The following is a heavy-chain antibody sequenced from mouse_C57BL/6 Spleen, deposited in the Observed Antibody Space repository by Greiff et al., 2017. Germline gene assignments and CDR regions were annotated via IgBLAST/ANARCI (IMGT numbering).Heavy chain of an antibody. CDR1: GYTFTDYN. Sequence: VQLQQSGPELVKPGASVKMSCKASGYTFTDYNMHWVKQSHGKSLEWIGYINPNNGGTSYNQKFKGKATLTVNKSSSTAYMELRSLTSEDSAVYYCATSYYGSSLYWYFDVWGTGTTVTVSS. V-gene: IGHV1-22*01. D-gene: IGHD1-1*01. CDR2: INPNNGGT. CDR3: ATSYYGSSLYWYFDV. J-gene: IGHJ1*03.